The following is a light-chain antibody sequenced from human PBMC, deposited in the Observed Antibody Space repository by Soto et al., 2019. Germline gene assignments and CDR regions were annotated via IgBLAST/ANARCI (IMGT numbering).Light chain of an antibody. J-gene: IGKJ1*01. Sequence: DLQMTQSPSSLSASVGDSVSINCRASQSISAWLAWYQQKPGKAPRLLIYKASTLEIGVPSRFSGSGSGTEFTLTISSLQPDDVAIYYCQQYNDYSWTFGQGTKVDI. CDR3: QQYNDYSWT. V-gene: IGKV1-5*03. CDR1: QSISAW. CDR2: KAS.